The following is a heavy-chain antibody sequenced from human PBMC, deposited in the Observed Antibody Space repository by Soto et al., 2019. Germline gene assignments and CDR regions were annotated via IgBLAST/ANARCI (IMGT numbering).Heavy chain of an antibody. CDR2: INHSGST. CDR3: ARFAYPAAGFYYFDY. V-gene: IGHV4-34*01. D-gene: IGHD6-13*01. Sequence: ASETLSLTCAVYGGSFSGYYWSWIRQPPGKGLEWIGEINHSGSTNYNPSLKSRVTISVDTSKNQFSLKLSSVTAADTAVYYCARFAYPAAGFYYFDYWGQGTLVTVSS. CDR1: GGSFSGYY. J-gene: IGHJ4*02.